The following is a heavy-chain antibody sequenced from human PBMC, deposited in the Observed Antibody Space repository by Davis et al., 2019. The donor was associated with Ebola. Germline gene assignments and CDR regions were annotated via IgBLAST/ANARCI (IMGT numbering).Heavy chain of an antibody. CDR3: AKPAGYCSGGSCYPYFDY. D-gene: IGHD2-15*01. Sequence: GESLRLSCAASGFTFSSYALSWVRQAPGKGLEWVSGISGSGGSTYYADSVKGRFTISRDNSKNTLYLQMNSLRAEDTAVYYCAKPAGYCSGGSCYPYFDYWGQGTLVTVSS. V-gene: IGHV3-23*01. J-gene: IGHJ4*02. CDR2: ISGSGGST. CDR1: GFTFSSYA.